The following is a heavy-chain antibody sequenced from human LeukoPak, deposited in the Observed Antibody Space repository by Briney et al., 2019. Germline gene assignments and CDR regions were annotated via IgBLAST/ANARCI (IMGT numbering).Heavy chain of an antibody. V-gene: IGHV1-2*02. D-gene: IGHD2-21*01. CDR3: ARMALDGGASIGFDS. Sequence: ASVKVSCKASGYTFTDYFIHWVRQAPGQGLEWMGWINPNIGDANYPQKFQDRVTMTRDRSINTAYMELSRLTSDDTAVYYCARMALDGGASIGFDSWGQGTLVTVSS. CDR2: INPNIGDA. J-gene: IGHJ5*01. CDR1: GYTFTDYF.